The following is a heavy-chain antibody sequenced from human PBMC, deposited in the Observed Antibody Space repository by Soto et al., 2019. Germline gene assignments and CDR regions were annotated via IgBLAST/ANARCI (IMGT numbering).Heavy chain of an antibody. CDR2: INSEGTTT. CDR1: GFTFSSYW. CDR3: GTVPGGTGIVDY. Sequence: EVQLVESGGGLVQPGGSLRLSCTASGFTFSSYWMQWVRQAPGEGLVWVSRINSEGTTTTYADSVKGRFTISRDNAKTTLFLQMNSLRAEDTAVYYCGTVPGGTGIVDYWGLGTLVTVSS. D-gene: IGHD7-27*01. J-gene: IGHJ4*02. V-gene: IGHV3-74*01.